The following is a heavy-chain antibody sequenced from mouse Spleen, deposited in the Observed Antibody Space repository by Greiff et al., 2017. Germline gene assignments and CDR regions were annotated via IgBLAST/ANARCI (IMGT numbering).Heavy chain of an antibody. CDR2: ISSGGSYT. Sequence: EVMLVESGGGLVKPGGSLKLSCAASGFTFSSYAMSWVRQTPEKRLEWVATISSGGSYTYYPDSVKGRFTISRDNAKNTLYLQMSSLRSEDTAMYYCARLYGSSYDYFDYWGQGTTLTVSS. CDR3: ARLYGSSYDYFDY. CDR1: GFTFSSYA. D-gene: IGHD1-1*01. V-gene: IGHV5-9-1*01. J-gene: IGHJ2*01.